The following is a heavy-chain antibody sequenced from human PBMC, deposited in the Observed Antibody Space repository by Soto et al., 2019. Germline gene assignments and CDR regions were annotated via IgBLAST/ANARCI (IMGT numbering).Heavy chain of an antibody. Sequence: PGESLKISCAASGFTFRSCAMHWVRQAPGKGLEWVAVISYDGSNKCYADSVKGRFTISRDNSKNTLYLQMNSLRAEDTAVYYCARAYSSSDDFDYWGQGTLVTVSS. J-gene: IGHJ4*02. CDR3: ARAYSSSDDFDY. D-gene: IGHD3-22*01. CDR1: GFTFRSCA. CDR2: ISYDGSNK. V-gene: IGHV3-30-3*01.